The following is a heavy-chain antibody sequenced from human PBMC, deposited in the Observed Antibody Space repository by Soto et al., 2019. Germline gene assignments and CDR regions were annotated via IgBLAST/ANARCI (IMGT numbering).Heavy chain of an antibody. V-gene: IGHV3-23*01. CDR2: ISGSGGST. Sequence: EVQLLESGGGLVQPGGSLRLSCAASGFTFSSYAMSWVRQAPGKGLEWVSAISGSGGSTYYADSVKGRFTISRDNSKNTLYLXMNSLRAEDTAVXYXAXGAYDFWSGYFDSGYWGQGTLVTVSS. J-gene: IGHJ4*02. D-gene: IGHD3-3*01. CDR3: AXGAYDFWSGYFDSGY. CDR1: GFTFSSYA.